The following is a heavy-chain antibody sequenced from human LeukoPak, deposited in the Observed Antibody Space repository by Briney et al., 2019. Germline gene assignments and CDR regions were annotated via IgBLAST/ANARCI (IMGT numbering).Heavy chain of an antibody. CDR1: GFTVSSNY. Sequence: GGSLRLSCAASGFTVSSNYMSWVRQAPGKGLEWVSVIYSGGSTYYADSVKGRFTISRDNSKNTLYLQMNSLRAEDTAVYYCARDMVVADYYYGMDVWGQGTTDTVSS. V-gene: IGHV3-53*01. CDR2: IYSGGST. D-gene: IGHD2-15*01. J-gene: IGHJ6*02. CDR3: ARDMVVADYYYGMDV.